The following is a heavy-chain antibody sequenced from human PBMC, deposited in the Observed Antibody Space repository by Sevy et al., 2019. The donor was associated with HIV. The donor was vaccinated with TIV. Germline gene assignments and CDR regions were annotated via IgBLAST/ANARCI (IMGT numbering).Heavy chain of an antibody. CDR2: FDPEDGET. V-gene: IGHV1-24*01. CDR1: GYTLTELS. CDR3: ATDNSTYYYDSSGYYYFWAFDI. J-gene: IGHJ3*02. D-gene: IGHD3-22*01. Sequence: ASVKVSCKVSGYTLTELSMHWVRQAPGKGLEWMGGFDPEDGETIYAQKFQGRVTMTEDTSTDTAYMELSSLRSEDKAVYYCATDNSTYYYDSSGYYYFWAFDIWGQGTMVTVSS.